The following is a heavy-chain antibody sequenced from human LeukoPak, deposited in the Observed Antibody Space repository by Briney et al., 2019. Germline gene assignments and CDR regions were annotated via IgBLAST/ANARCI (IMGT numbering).Heavy chain of an antibody. D-gene: IGHD1-14*01. J-gene: IGHJ4*02. Sequence: GASVKVSCKASGYTFTTYNINWVRQAPGQGLEWMGWISGYNGNTNYAQKLQGRVTMTTDTSTSTAYMELRSLRSDDTAVYYCARETGQGFDYWGQGTLVTVSS. CDR3: ARETGQGFDY. CDR1: GYTFTTYN. CDR2: ISGYNGNT. V-gene: IGHV1-18*01.